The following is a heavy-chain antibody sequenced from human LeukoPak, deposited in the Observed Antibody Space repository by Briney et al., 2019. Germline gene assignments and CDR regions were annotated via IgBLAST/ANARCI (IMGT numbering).Heavy chain of an antibody. CDR3: ARVQQWLATYKDYYCYMDV. CDR1: GGSISSYY. D-gene: IGHD6-19*01. Sequence: SETLSLTCTVSGGSISSYYWSWIRQPPGKGLEWIGYIYYSGSTNYNPSLKSRVTISVDTSKNQFSLKLSSVTAADTAVYYCARVQQWLATYKDYYCYMDVWGKGTTVTISS. V-gene: IGHV4-59*01. J-gene: IGHJ6*03. CDR2: IYYSGST.